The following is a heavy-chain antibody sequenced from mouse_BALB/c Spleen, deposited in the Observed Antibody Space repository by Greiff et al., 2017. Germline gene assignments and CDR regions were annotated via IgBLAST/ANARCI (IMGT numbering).Heavy chain of an antibody. CDR2: IRSKSNNYAT. V-gene: IGHV10-3*03. Sequence: EVQVVESGGGLVQPKGSLKLSCAASGFTFNTYAMHWVCQAPGKGLEWVARIRSKSNNYATYYADSVKDRFTISRDDPKSMLYLQMNNLKTEDTAVYYCVRGDDYDPFAYWGQGTLVTVSA. J-gene: IGHJ3*01. CDR3: VRGDDYDPFAY. CDR1: GFTFNTYA. D-gene: IGHD2-4*01.